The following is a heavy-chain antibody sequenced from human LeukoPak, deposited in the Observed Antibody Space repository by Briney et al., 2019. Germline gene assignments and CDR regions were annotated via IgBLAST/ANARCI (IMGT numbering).Heavy chain of an antibody. Sequence: GASVKVSCKASGYTFTSYDINWVRQATGQGLEWMGWINPNSGGTNYAQKFQGRVTMTRDTSISTAYMELSRLRSDDTAVYYCARDLKGIVVVVAAGAWGQGTLVTVSS. J-gene: IGHJ5*02. V-gene: IGHV1-2*02. D-gene: IGHD2-15*01. CDR3: ARDLKGIVVVVAAGA. CDR1: GYTFTSYD. CDR2: INPNSGGT.